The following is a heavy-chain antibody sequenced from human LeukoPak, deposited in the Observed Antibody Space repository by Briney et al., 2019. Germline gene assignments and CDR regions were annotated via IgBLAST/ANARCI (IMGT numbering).Heavy chain of an antibody. CDR1: GFTFSSYS. CDR2: ISSSSSYI. D-gene: IGHD4-17*01. J-gene: IGHJ4*02. CDR3: ARGEHYGDYGTHFDY. V-gene: IGHV3-21*01. Sequence: PGGSLRLSCAASGFTFSSYSMNWVRQAPGKGLEWVSSISSSSSYIYYADSVKGRFTISRDKAKNSLYLQMNSLRAEDTAVYYCARGEHYGDYGTHFDYWGQGTLVTVSS.